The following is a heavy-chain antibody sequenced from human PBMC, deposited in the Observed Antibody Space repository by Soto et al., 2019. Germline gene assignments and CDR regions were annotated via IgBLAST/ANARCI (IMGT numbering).Heavy chain of an antibody. CDR2: LYTSGST. D-gene: IGHD3-16*01. V-gene: IGHV4-4*07. CDR3: TRELIVGGTSWDY. J-gene: IGHJ4*02. CDR1: GGSISSYY. Sequence: PSETLSLTCTVSGGSISSYYWSWIRQPAGKGLEWIGRLYTSGSTNYNPSLKSRVTMSLDTSKNHFSLKLSSVTAADTAVYYCTRELIVGGTSWDYWGQGTLVTVSS.